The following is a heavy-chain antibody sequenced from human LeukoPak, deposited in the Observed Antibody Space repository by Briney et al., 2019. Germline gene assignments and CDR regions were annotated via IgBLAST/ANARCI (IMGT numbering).Heavy chain of an antibody. J-gene: IGHJ4*02. V-gene: IGHV4-34*01. CDR3: ARRRDSISGGYSPEALVFDY. Sequence: PSEALSLTCAVYGGSFSGYYWSWIRQPPGKGLEWIGEINHSGSTNYNPSLKSRVTISVDTSKNQFSLKLSSVTAADTAVYYCARRRDSISGGYSPEALVFDYWGQGTLVTVSS. CDR1: GGSFSGYY. D-gene: IGHD1-26*01. CDR2: INHSGST.